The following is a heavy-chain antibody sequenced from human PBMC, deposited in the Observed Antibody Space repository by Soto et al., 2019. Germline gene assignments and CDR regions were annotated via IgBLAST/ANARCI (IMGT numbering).Heavy chain of an antibody. CDR3: ARGVDYDILTGYYTNFDY. D-gene: IGHD3-9*01. J-gene: IGHJ4*02. Sequence: SETLSLTCAVYGGSFSGYYWSWIRQPPGKGLEWIGEINHSGSTNYNPSLKSRVTISVDTSKNQFSLKLSSVTAADTAVYYCARGVDYDILTGYYTNFDYWGQGTLVTVSS. V-gene: IGHV4-34*01. CDR1: GGSFSGYY. CDR2: INHSGST.